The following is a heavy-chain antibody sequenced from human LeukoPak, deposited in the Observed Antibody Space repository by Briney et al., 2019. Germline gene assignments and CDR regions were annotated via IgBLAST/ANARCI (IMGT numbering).Heavy chain of an antibody. D-gene: IGHD3-10*01. CDR1: GFTFSSYW. J-gene: IGHJ6*03. V-gene: IGHV3-7*01. CDR2: IKQGGSEK. CDR3: ARDTWSYYYGSGSYYNYYYMDV. Sequence: GGCLRLSCAASGFTFSSYWMSWVRQAPGKGLEWVANIKQGGSEKYYVDSVKGRFTISRDNAKNSLYLQMNSLRAEDTAVYYCARDTWSYYYGSGSYYNYYYMDVWGKGTTVTVSS.